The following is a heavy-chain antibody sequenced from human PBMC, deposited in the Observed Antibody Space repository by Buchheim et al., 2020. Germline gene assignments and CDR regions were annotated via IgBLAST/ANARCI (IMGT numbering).Heavy chain of an antibody. V-gene: IGHV3-23*01. CDR3: AKGAYNSPFDP. D-gene: IGHD5-24*01. CDR1: GFTFSSYG. J-gene: IGHJ5*02. Sequence: EVQLLESGGGLVQPGGSLRLSCAASGFTFSSYGMSWVRQSPGKGLEWVSGISASGGSTYYADSVKGRFTISRDTSNNTMYLKMNSLRAEDTAVYYCAKGAYNSPFDPWGQGTL. CDR2: ISASGGST.